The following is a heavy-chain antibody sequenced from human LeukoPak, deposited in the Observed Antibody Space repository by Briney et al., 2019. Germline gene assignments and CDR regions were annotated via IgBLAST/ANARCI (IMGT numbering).Heavy chain of an antibody. J-gene: IGHJ6*02. V-gene: IGHV4-59*01. CDR3: ARDYGIAAPRYYYYGMDV. Sequence: SETLSLTCAVYGGSFSYYYWSWIRQPPGKGLEWIGYIYYSGSTNYNPSLKSRVTISVDTSKNQFSLKLSSVTAADTAVYYCARDYGIAAPRYYYYGMDVWGQGTTVTVSS. CDR1: GGSFSYYY. D-gene: IGHD6-13*01. CDR2: IYYSGST.